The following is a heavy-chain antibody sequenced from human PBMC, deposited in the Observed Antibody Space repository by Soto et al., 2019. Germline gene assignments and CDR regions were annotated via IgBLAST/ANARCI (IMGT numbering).Heavy chain of an antibody. Sequence: SETLSLTCAVSGGSTSSSIWWSWVRQPPGKGLEWIGEIFHGGSTNYNPSLKSRVTISVDKPKNQFSLKLTSVTAADTAVYYCARGWDIVLVPAAIPFNWFDPWGQGTLVTVSS. V-gene: IGHV4-4*02. CDR3: ARGWDIVLVPAAIPFNWFDP. D-gene: IGHD2-2*01. CDR1: GGSTSSSIW. CDR2: IFHGGST. J-gene: IGHJ5*02.